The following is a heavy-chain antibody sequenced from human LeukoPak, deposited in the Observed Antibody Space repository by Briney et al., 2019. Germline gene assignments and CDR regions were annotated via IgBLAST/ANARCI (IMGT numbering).Heavy chain of an antibody. CDR3: ARDPDTWSVIDY. CDR1: GYTFTVYY. CDR2: INPNSGGT. V-gene: IGHV1-2*02. J-gene: IGHJ4*02. Sequence: ASVKVSCTASGYTFTVYYMHSVRPAPGQGLEWMGWINPNSGGTNYAQKFQGRVTMTRDTSISTAYMELSRLRSDDTAVYYCARDPDTWSVIDYWGQGTLVTVSS. D-gene: IGHD2-15*01.